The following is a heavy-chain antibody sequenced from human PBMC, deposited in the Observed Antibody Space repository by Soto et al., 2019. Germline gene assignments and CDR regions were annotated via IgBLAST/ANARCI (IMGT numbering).Heavy chain of an antibody. CDR1: GGSISSGGYH. CDR2: IYYSGST. CDR3: ARGKNWFDT. J-gene: IGHJ5*02. V-gene: IGHV4-31*03. Sequence: LSLTCTVSGGSISSGGYHWSWIRQHPGKGLEWIGYIYYSGSTYYNPSLKSRVTISVDTSKNQFSLKLSSVTAAETDVYYCARGKNWFDTWGQGTLVTVSS.